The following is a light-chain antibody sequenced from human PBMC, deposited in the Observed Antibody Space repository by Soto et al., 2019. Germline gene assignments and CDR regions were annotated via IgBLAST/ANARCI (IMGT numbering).Light chain of an antibody. V-gene: IGLV2-14*01. CDR1: SSDVGGYNY. CDR3: SSYTSSSTYVV. CDR2: DVS. J-gene: IGLJ2*01. Sequence: QSALTQPASVSGSPGQSITIACTGTSSDVGGYNYVSWYQQHPGNDPKLMIYDVSKRPSGVSNRFSGSKSGNTASLTISGLQAEDEADYYCSSYTSSSTYVVFGGGTKLTVL.